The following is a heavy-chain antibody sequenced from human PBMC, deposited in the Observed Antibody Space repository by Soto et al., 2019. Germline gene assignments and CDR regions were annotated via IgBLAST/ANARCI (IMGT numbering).Heavy chain of an antibody. V-gene: IGHV3-7*03. CDR1: GFIFSSHW. CDR2: VKQDGSDK. Sequence: LRLSCAASGFIFSSHWMTWVRQGPGKGLEWVASVKQDGSDKYYVDSVEGRFSISRDNAKNSLYLQMSSLRAEDTAVYFCARDTTGWYTGFIDLWGQGTLVTVSS. J-gene: IGHJ5*02. CDR3: ARDTTGWYTGFIDL. D-gene: IGHD6-19*01.